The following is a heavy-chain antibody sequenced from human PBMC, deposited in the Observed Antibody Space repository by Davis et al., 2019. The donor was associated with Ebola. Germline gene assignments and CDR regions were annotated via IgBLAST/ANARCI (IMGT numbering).Heavy chain of an antibody. D-gene: IGHD6-6*01. CDR1: GGSFSGYY. Sequence: PGGSLRLSCAVYGGSFSGYYWSWIRQPPGKGLEWIGEINHSGSTYYNPSLKSRVTISVDTSKNQFSLKLSSVTAADTAVYYCAREYGGYSSSSGHYYYYYYYMDVWGKGTTVTVSS. J-gene: IGHJ6*03. CDR2: INHSGST. CDR3: AREYGGYSSSSGHYYYYYYYMDV. V-gene: IGHV4-34*01.